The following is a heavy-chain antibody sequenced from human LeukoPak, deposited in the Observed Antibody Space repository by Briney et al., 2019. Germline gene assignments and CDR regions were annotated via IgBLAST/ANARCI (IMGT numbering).Heavy chain of an antibody. CDR3: ASTPSKLGPLDY. V-gene: IGHV3-53*01. CDR2: IYNTGAT. CDR1: GFTVSDNY. Sequence: GWSLRLSCAASGFTVSDNYMTWVRQAPGKGLEWVSSIYNTGATHYAESVKGRFTISRDNSKNTLYLQMNSLRAEDTAVYYCASTPSKLGPLDYWGQGTLVTVSS. J-gene: IGHJ4*02. D-gene: IGHD7-27*01.